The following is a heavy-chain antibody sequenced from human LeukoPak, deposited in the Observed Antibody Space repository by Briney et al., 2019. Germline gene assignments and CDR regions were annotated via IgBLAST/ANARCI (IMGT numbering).Heavy chain of an antibody. D-gene: IGHD3-10*01. Sequence: SVKVSCKASGGTFRSYAIIWVRQAPGQRLEWTGGIIPIFGTANYAQKFQGRVTITADKSTSTAYMELSSLRSEDTAVYYCASGALVVRGVAAFDIWGQGTMVTVSS. V-gene: IGHV1-69*06. CDR1: GGTFRSYA. CDR2: IIPIFGTA. J-gene: IGHJ3*02. CDR3: ASGALVVRGVAAFDI.